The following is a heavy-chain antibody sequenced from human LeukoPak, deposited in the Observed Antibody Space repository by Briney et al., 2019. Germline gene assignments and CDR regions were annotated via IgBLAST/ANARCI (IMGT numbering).Heavy chain of an antibody. CDR2: INPSGGST. D-gene: IGHD1-14*01. CDR1: GYTFTSYY. Sequence: ASVKVSCKASGYTFTSYYMHWVRQAPGQGLEWMGIINPSGGSTSYAQKFQGKVTMTRDTSTSTVYMELSSLRSEDTAVYYCARDGKLPGTPRYWGQGTLVTVSS. V-gene: IGHV1-46*01. CDR3: ARDGKLPGTPRY. J-gene: IGHJ4*02.